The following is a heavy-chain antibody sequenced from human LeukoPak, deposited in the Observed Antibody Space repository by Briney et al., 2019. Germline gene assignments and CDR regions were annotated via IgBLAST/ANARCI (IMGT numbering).Heavy chain of an antibody. Sequence: PGGSLRLSCAASGFTFSSYEMNWVRQAPGKGLEWVSYISSSGSTINYADSVKGRFTISRDNAKNSLYLQMNSLRAEDTAVYYCASLLSDYGDTYYYYYYMDVWGKGTTVTISS. CDR2: ISSSGSTI. D-gene: IGHD4-17*01. J-gene: IGHJ6*03. CDR3: ASLLSDYGDTYYYYYYMDV. CDR1: GFTFSSYE. V-gene: IGHV3-48*03.